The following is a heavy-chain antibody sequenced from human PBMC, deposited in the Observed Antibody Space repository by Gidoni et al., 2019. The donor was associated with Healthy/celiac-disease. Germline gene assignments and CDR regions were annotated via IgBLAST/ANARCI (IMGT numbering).Heavy chain of an antibody. V-gene: IGHV3-21*01. CDR3: ARDGGYDYIWGSYRYYYGMDV. J-gene: IGHJ6*02. Sequence: EVQLVESGGGLVKPGGSLRLSCAASGFTFSSYSMNWVRQAPGKGLVWVSSISSSSSYIYYADSVKGRFTISRDNAKNSLYLQMNSLRDEDTAVYYCARDGGYDYIWGSYRYYYGMDVWGQGTTVTVSS. CDR2: ISSSSSYI. D-gene: IGHD3-16*02. CDR1: GFTFSSYS.